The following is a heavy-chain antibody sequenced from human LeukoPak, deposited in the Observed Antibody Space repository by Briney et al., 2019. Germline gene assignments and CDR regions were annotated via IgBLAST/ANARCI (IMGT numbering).Heavy chain of an antibody. CDR2: IIPIFGTA. CDR3: ARDSPVTEQFAFDY. V-gene: IGHV1-69*05. D-gene: IGHD1-14*01. Sequence: ASVKVSCKASGGTFSSYAISWVRQAPGQGLEWMGGIIPIFGTANYAQKFQGRVTITTDESTSTAYMELSSLRSEDTAVYYCARDSPVTEQFAFDYWGQGTLVTVSS. J-gene: IGHJ4*02. CDR1: GGTFSSYA.